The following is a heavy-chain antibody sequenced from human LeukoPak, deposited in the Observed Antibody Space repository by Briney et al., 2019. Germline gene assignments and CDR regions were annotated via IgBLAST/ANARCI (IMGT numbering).Heavy chain of an antibody. CDR1: GFTVSSNY. CDR3: ARVTRRYSSSWYYFDY. J-gene: IGHJ4*02. Sequence: GGSLRLSCAASGFTVSSNYMSWVRQAPGKGLEWVSVIYSGGSTYYADSVKGRFTISRDNSKNTLYLQTNSLRAEDTAVYYCARVTRRYSSSWYYFDYWGQGTLVTVSS. D-gene: IGHD6-13*01. CDR2: IYSGGST. V-gene: IGHV3-53*01.